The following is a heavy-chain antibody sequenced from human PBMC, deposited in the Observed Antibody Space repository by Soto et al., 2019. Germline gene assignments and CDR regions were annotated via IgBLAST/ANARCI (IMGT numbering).Heavy chain of an antibody. D-gene: IGHD2-8*01. CDR2: ISPSGSP. J-gene: IGHJ5*02. V-gene: IGHV4-30-2*01. Sequence: PSETLSLTCSVSGGSVNSGGYSWSWIRQPPGKGLEWIGFISPSGSPAYNPSLKSRVTISVDRSNNQSSLEISSVTAADTAVYYCTRGVLAWGPGTLVTVSS. CDR3: TRGVLA. CDR1: GGSVNSGGYS.